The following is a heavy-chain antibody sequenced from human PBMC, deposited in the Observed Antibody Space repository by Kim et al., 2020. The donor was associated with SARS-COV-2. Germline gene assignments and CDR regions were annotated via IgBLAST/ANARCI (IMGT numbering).Heavy chain of an antibody. Sequence: GGSLRLSCAASGFTFSSYSMNWVRQAPGKGLEWVSSISSSSSYIYYADSVKGRFTISRDNAKNSLYLQMNSLRAEDTAVYYCARLPSGSVGNYDYWGQGTLVTVSS. D-gene: IGHD3-10*01. CDR3: ARLPSGSVGNYDY. V-gene: IGHV3-21*01. J-gene: IGHJ4*02. CDR2: ISSSSSYI. CDR1: GFTFSSYS.